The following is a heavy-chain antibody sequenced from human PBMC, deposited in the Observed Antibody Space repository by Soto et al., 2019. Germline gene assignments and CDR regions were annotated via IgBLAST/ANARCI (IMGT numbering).Heavy chain of an antibody. CDR1: GFTVSSNY. Sequence: PGGSLRLSCAASGFTVSSNYMSWVRQAPGKGLEWVSVIYSGGSTYYADSVKGRFTISRDNSKNTLYLQMNSLRAEDTAVYYCARDGYYDFWSGYYTAERDYYYYYGMDVWGQGTTVTRLL. J-gene: IGHJ6*02. D-gene: IGHD3-3*01. CDR3: ARDGYYDFWSGYYTAERDYYYYYGMDV. V-gene: IGHV3-66*01. CDR2: IYSGGST.